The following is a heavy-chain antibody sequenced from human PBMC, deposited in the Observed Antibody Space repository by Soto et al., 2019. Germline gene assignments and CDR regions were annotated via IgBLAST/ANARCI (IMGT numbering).Heavy chain of an antibody. CDR1: GYTFTSYG. V-gene: IGHV1-18*01. J-gene: IGHJ4*02. CDR3: ARDRSTGDY. CDR2: ISAYNGNA. Sequence: QVQLVQSEGEVKKPGTSVKVSCKASGYTFTSYGISWVRQAPGQGLEWMGWISAYNGNADYAQKFQDRVTMTTDTSTSTAYMELRSLRSDDTAVYYCARDRSTGDYWGQGTLVTVSS.